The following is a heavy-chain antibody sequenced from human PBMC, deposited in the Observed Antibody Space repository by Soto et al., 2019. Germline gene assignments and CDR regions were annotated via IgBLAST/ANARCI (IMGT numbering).Heavy chain of an antibody. J-gene: IGHJ4*02. Sequence: PSETLSLTCAVYGGSFSGYYWSWIRQPPGKGLEWIGEINHSGSTNYNPSLKSRVTISVDTSKNQFSLKLSSVTAADTAVYYCARGLWGYYDSSGYLDYWGQGTLVTVSS. CDR1: GGSFSGYY. CDR2: INHSGST. CDR3: ARGLWGYYDSSGYLDY. V-gene: IGHV4-34*01. D-gene: IGHD3-22*01.